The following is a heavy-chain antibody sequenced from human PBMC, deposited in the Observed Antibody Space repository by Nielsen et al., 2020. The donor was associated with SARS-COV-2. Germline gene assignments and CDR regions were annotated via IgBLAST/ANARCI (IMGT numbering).Heavy chain of an antibody. CDR1: GGSISRGDYY. D-gene: IGHD2/OR15-2a*01. Sequence: SETLSLTCTVSGGSISRGDYYWTWIRQPPGKSLEWIGDIFYSGSTRYNPSLKSRVTISVDTSKSQFSLKLSSVTAADTAVYYCARRGRYDGSTTFVFDYWGLGTLVTVS. V-gene: IGHV4-30-4*01. J-gene: IGHJ4*02. CDR2: IFYSGST. CDR3: ARRGRYDGSTTFVFDY.